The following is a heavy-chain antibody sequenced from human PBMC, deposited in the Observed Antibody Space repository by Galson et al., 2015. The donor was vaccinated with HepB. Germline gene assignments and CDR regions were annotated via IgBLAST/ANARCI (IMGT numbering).Heavy chain of an antibody. J-gene: IGHJ4*02. CDR2: INPSGGST. CDR1: GYTFTTYS. CDR3: ARVYGGGYLDY. V-gene: IGHV1-46*01. Sequence: SCKASGYTFTTYSIHWVRQAPGQGLEWMGVINPSGGSTTYPQNFQGRVTMTRDTSTNTVYMELSSLRYDDTAVYYCARVYGGGYLDYWGQGTLVIVSS. D-gene: IGHD3-16*01.